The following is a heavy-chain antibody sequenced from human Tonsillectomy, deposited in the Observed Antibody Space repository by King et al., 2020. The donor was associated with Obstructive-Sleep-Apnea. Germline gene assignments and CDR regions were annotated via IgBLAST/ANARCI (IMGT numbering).Heavy chain of an antibody. CDR2: IDSSSSYI. CDR3: ARDRGDYGXXSDXFDI. CDR1: GFTFSRYS. V-gene: IGHV3-21*06. Sequence: VQLVESGGGLVKPGGSLRLSCAASGFTFSRYSMNWVRQAPGKGLEWVSFIDSSSSYIYYADLVKGRFTISRDNAKNSLYLQMNSLRAEDTAVYYCARDRGDYGXXSDXFDIWGQGTMVTVSS. J-gene: IGHJ3*02. D-gene: IGHD4-17*01.